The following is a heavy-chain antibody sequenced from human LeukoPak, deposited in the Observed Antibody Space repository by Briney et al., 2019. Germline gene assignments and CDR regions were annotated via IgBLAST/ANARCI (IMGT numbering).Heavy chain of an antibody. V-gene: IGHV3-7*01. CDR3: ASRSSVAASGPG. CDR2: INQDGSEK. Sequence: GGSLRLSCAVSGLTISNYSMNWVRQAPGKGLEWVANINQDGSEKYYVDSVKGRFTISRDNAKNSLYLQMSSLRAEDTALYYCASRSSVAASGPGWGQGTLVTVSS. J-gene: IGHJ4*02. D-gene: IGHD2-15*01. CDR1: GLTISNYS.